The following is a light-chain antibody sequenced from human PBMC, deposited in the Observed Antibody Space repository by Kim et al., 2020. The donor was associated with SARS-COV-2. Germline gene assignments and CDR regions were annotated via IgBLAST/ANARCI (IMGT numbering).Light chain of an antibody. V-gene: IGKV3-20*01. Sequence: SPGERATLSCRASQSVSDNCLAWYQQKPGQAPRLLIYVASSRVTRIPDRFSGSGAGTDFTLTISRLEPEDFAVYYCQQYGSAPRTFGQGTKVDIK. CDR1: QSVSDNC. J-gene: IGKJ1*01. CDR2: VAS. CDR3: QQYGSAPRT.